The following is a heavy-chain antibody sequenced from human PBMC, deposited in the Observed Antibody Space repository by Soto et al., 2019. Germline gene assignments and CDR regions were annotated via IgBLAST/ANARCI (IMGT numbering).Heavy chain of an antibody. D-gene: IGHD2-2*01. CDR3: AKGDYCSSTSCYPPYYYYGMDV. J-gene: IGHJ6*02. CDR1: GFTFSSYA. CDR2: ISGSGGST. Sequence: GGSLRLSCAASGFTFSSYAMIWVRQAPGKGLEWVSAISGSGGSTYYADSVKGRFTISRDNSKNTLYLQMNSLRAEDTAVYYCAKGDYCSSTSCYPPYYYYGMDVWGQGTTVTVSS. V-gene: IGHV3-23*01.